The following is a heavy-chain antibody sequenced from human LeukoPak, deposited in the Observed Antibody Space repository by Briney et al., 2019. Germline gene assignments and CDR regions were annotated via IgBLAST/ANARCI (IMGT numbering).Heavy chain of an antibody. CDR2: INHSGST. CDR1: GGSFSGYY. D-gene: IGHD3-10*01. CDR3: ARGLQYYYGSGSYYPRLESYYGMDV. J-gene: IGHJ6*02. V-gene: IGHV4-34*01. Sequence: PSETLSLTCAVYGGSFSGYYWSWIRQPPGKGLEWIGEINHSGSTNYNPSLKSRVTISVDTSKNQFSLKLSSVTAADTAVYYCARGLQYYYGSGSYYPRLESYYGMDVWGQETTVTVSS.